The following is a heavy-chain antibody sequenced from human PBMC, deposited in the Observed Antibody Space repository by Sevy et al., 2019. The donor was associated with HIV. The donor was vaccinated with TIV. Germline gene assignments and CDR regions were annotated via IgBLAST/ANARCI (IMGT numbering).Heavy chain of an antibody. J-gene: IGHJ3*02. D-gene: IGHD3-16*01. CDR1: GFTFNNFP. Sequence: GGSLRLSCEASGFTFNNFPIHWVRQAPGKGLEWVAVVSFDGGSKYYADSVSGRFTVSRDNSKNTVYLQLNSLRAEDTAVYYCGRERARSITFDIWGQGTLVTVSS. V-gene: IGHV3-30-3*01. CDR3: GRERARSITFDI. CDR2: VSFDGGSK.